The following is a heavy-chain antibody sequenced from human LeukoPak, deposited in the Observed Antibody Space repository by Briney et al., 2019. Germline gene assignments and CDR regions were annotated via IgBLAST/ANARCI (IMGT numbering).Heavy chain of an antibody. Sequence: GGSLRLSCAASGFTFSSYGMHWVRQAPGKGLEWVAFIRYDGSNKYYADSVKGRFTISRDNSKNTLYLQMNSLRAEDTAVYYCAKDRRYSSGWFDYWGQGTLVTVSS. V-gene: IGHV3-30*02. CDR2: IRYDGSNK. D-gene: IGHD6-19*01. CDR1: GFTFSSYG. CDR3: AKDRRYSSGWFDY. J-gene: IGHJ4*02.